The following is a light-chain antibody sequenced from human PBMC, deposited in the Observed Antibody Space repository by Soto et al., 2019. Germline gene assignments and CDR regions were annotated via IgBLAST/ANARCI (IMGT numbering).Light chain of an antibody. CDR1: ESISST. Sequence: EVVLTQSPATLSLSPGERATLSCRASESISSTLAWYQQKPGQAPRLLIYDISKRASGVPARFSGSGSGTDFTLTISSLEAEDFAVYYCQQRGNWSPMYTFGQGTKLDI. J-gene: IGKJ2*01. V-gene: IGKV3-11*01. CDR2: DIS. CDR3: QQRGNWSPMYT.